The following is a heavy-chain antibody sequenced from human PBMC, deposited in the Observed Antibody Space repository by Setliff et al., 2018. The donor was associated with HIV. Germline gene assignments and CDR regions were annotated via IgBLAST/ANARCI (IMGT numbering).Heavy chain of an antibody. V-gene: IGHV4-34*01. CDR2: INHSGRT. CDR1: GGSFNGYS. Sequence: SETLSLTCAVYGGSFNGYSWTWIRQPPGKGLEWIGEINHSGRTNYNPSLKSRVTISVDTSKNQFSLKLRSVTAADTAMYYCARVSITYWYPIPTFYYYYMDVWGKGTKVTVSS. J-gene: IGHJ6*03. CDR3: ARVSITYWYPIPTFYYYYMDV. D-gene: IGHD2-8*02.